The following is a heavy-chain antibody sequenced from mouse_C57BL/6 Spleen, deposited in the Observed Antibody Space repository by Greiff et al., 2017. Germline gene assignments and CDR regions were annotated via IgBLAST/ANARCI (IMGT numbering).Heavy chain of an antibody. CDR3: ARGTTVVATSTDWYFDV. D-gene: IGHD1-1*01. V-gene: IGHV1-47*01. CDR2: FHPYNDDT. J-gene: IGHJ1*03. Sequence: VQLQQSGAELVKPGASVKMSCKASGYTFTTYPIEWMKQNHGESLEWIGNFHPYNDDTKYNEKFKGKATLTVEKSSSTVYLELSRLTSDDSAVYYCARGTTVVATSTDWYFDVWGTGTTVTVSS. CDR1: GYTFTTYP.